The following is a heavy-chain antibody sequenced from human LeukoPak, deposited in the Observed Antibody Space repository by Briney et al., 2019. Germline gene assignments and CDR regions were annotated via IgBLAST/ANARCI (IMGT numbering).Heavy chain of an antibody. CDR3: ARRGDGNYYYDY. Sequence: SQTLSLTCAISGDSVSNSIATWDWIRQSPSGGLEWLGRTHFMSRWIHDYADSVKSRIVIDADTSKNQFSLLLKSMRPDDTAVYYCARRGDGNYYYDYWGQGTLVTVSS. D-gene: IGHD3-16*01. J-gene: IGHJ4*02. CDR2: THFMSRWIH. CDR1: GDSVSNSIAT. V-gene: IGHV6-1*01.